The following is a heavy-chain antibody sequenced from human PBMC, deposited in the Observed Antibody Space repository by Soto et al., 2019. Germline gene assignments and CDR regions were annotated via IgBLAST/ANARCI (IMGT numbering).Heavy chain of an antibody. J-gene: IGHJ4*02. CDR1: GFTSSNVW. D-gene: IGHD2-15*01. CDR3: TAGYCSGGSCYSVVY. V-gene: IGHV3-15*01. Sequence: EVQLVESGGGWLKPGGSLSLSGAASGFTSSNVWLTGFRKAPGKGLGWFGRIKRRADGGTTDYATPVRGRFTVSRDDSKNTLYLQMNSLKTEDTAVYYCTAGYCSGGSCYSVVYWGQGTLVTVSS. CDR2: IKRRADGGTT.